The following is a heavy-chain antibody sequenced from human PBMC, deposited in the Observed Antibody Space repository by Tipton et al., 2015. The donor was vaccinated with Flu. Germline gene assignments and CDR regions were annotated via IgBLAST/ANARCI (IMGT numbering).Heavy chain of an antibody. V-gene: IGHV2-5*02. D-gene: IGHD3-10*01. CDR1: GFSLNTRGVG. Sequence: LVKPTQTLTLTCTFSGFSLNTRGVGVGWIRQPPGKALEWLALIYWDDDKRYRPSLRSRLTITKDTSKNQVVLTMTNMGPVDTATYYCAHRKDQPYYYGSGSGWFDPWGQGTLVTVSS. J-gene: IGHJ5*02. CDR2: IYWDDDK. CDR3: AHRKDQPYYYGSGSGWFDP.